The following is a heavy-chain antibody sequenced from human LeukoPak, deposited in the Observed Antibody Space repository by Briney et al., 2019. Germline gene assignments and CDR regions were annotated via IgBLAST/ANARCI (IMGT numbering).Heavy chain of an antibody. Sequence: GGSVRLSCAASGFTFSSYDMNWVRQAPGKGLEWVSYIISSGSTIYYADSVQGRITISRDNAKNSLDLQMNSLRAEDTAVYYCARKEGNYYDYGMDVWGQGTTVSVSS. V-gene: IGHV3-48*03. CDR3: ARKEGNYYDYGMDV. CDR1: GFTFSSYD. CDR2: IISSGSTI. J-gene: IGHJ6*02.